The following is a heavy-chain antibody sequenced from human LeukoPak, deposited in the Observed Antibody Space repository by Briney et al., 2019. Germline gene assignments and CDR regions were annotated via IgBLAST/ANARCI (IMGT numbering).Heavy chain of an antibody. CDR3: GRGGYTSYDY. Sequence: GASVKVSCKASGYTFTSYFIHWVRQAPGQGLEWMGIINPSGGSPTYAQKFQGRVTITRDTSTTTVYMELSSLRSEDTAVYYCGRGGYTSYDYWGQGTLVTVSS. J-gene: IGHJ4*02. V-gene: IGHV1-46*01. CDR2: INPSGGSP. CDR1: GYTFTSYF. D-gene: IGHD5-12*01.